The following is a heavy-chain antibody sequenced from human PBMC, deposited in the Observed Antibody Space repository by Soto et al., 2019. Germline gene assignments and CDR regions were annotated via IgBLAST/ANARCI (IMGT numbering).Heavy chain of an antibody. Sequence: GSLRLSCAASGFTFSSYGMHWVRQAPGKGLEWVAVISYDGSNKYYADSVKGRFTISRDNSKNTLYLQMNSLRAEDTAVYYCAKSSDFWSGRIDYWGQGTLVTVSS. J-gene: IGHJ4*02. CDR3: AKSSDFWSGRIDY. CDR2: ISYDGSNK. D-gene: IGHD3-3*01. CDR1: GFTFSSYG. V-gene: IGHV3-30*18.